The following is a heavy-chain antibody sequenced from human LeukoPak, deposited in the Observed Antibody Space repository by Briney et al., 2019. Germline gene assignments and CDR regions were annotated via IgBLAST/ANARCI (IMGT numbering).Heavy chain of an antibody. J-gene: IGHJ6*03. Sequence: GSLRLSCAASGFSFSSYEWDWVRQAPGKGLEWIGEINHSGSTNYNPSLKSRVTISVDTSKNQFSLKLSSVTAADTAVYYCARRALYGSGRYYYYYYMDVWGKGTTVTVSS. D-gene: IGHD3-10*01. CDR3: ARRALYGSGRYYYYYYMDV. V-gene: IGHV4-34*01. CDR2: INHSGST. CDR1: GFSFSSYE.